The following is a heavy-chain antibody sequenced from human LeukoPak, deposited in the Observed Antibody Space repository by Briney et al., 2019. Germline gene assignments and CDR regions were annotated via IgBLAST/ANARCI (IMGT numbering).Heavy chain of an antibody. CDR2: IYSGGST. J-gene: IGHJ4*02. Sequence: PGGSLRLSWAASGFTVSSNYMSWVRQAPGKGLEWVSVIYSGGSTYYADSVKGRFTISRDNSKNTLYLQMNSLRAEDTAVYYCARDPSTAPGYWGQGTLVTVSS. D-gene: IGHD1-14*01. V-gene: IGHV3-53*01. CDR1: GFTVSSNY. CDR3: ARDPSTAPGY.